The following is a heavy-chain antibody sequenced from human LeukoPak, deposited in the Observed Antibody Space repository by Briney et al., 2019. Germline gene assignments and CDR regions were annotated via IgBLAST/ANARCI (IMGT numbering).Heavy chain of an antibody. D-gene: IGHD2-2*01. CDR1: GFTFSSYW. V-gene: IGHV3-7*01. J-gene: IGHJ4*02. CDR2: IKQDGSEK. CDR3: ARDAGGRYIVVVPAATRFLDY. Sequence: PGGSLRLSCAASGFTFSSYWMSWVRQAPGKGLEWVANIKQDGSEKYYVDSVKGRFTISRDNAKNSLYLQMNSLRAEDTAVYYCARDAGGRYIVVVPAATRFLDYWGQGTLVTVSS.